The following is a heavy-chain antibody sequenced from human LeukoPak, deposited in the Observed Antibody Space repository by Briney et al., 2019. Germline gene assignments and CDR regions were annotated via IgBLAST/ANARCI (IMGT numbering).Heavy chain of an antibody. CDR2: INHSGST. CDR1: GGSISSSSYY. V-gene: IGHV4-39*07. D-gene: IGHD3-10*01. J-gene: IGHJ5*02. Sequence: SETLSLTCTVSGGSISSSSYYWGWIRQPPGKGLEWIGEINHSGSTNYNPSLKSRVTISVDTSKNQFSLKLNSVTAADTAVYYCARRLRAVRGVYNWFDPWGQGTLVTVSS. CDR3: ARRLRAVRGVYNWFDP.